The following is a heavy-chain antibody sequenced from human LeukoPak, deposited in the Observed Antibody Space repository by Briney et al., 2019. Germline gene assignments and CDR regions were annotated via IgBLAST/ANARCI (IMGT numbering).Heavy chain of an antibody. Sequence: SVTLSLMCTVSSGSISSYYWRWIPQPPGKGRVWIGYNYYSGSNNYNPSLKSRVTISVDTSKNQFSLKLNSVTAADTAVYYCARGWFGELKGVLFDYWGQGTLVTVSS. CDR1: SGSISSYY. CDR3: ARGWFGELKGVLFDY. V-gene: IGHV4-59*01. D-gene: IGHD3-10*01. J-gene: IGHJ4*02. CDR2: NYYSGSN.